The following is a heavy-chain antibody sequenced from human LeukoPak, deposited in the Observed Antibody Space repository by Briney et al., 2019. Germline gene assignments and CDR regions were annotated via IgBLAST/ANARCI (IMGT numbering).Heavy chain of an antibody. CDR2: INHSGST. Sequence: SETLSLTCAVYGGSFSGYYWSWIRQPPGKGLEWIGVINHSGSTNYNPSLKSRVTISVDTSKNQFSLKLSSVTAADTAVYYCARSYDSSGYYLDYWGQGTLVTVSS. J-gene: IGHJ4*02. CDR1: GGSFSGYY. CDR3: ARSYDSSGYYLDY. D-gene: IGHD3-22*01. V-gene: IGHV4-34*01.